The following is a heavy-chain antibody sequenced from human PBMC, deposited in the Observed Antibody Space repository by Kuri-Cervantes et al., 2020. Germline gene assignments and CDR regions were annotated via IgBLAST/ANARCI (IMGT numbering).Heavy chain of an antibody. CDR3: ARVSDYDSWSFKDGMDV. J-gene: IGHJ6*02. V-gene: IGHV3-23*01. CDR2: VSGSGGST. CDR1: GFTFSSYA. Sequence: GESLKISCAASGFTFSSYAMSWVRQAPGMGLEWVSAVSGSGGSTNYADSVKGRFTISRDNSKNTLNLQMNSLRAEDTAVYYCARVSDYDSWSFKDGMDVWGQGTTVTVSS. D-gene: IGHD3-3*01.